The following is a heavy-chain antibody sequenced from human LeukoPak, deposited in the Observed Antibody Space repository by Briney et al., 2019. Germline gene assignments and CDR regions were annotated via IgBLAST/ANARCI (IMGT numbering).Heavy chain of an antibody. CDR1: GFTFSSYA. J-gene: IGHJ4*02. CDR3: AKMSMVIILSFDY. CDR2: ISGSGGST. V-gene: IGHV3-23*01. Sequence: GSLRLSCAASGFTFSSYAMSWVRQAPGKGLGWVSAISGSGGSTYYADSVKGRFTISRDNSKNTLYLQMNSLRAEDTAVYYCAKMSMVIILSFDYWGQGTLVTVSS. D-gene: IGHD3-3*01.